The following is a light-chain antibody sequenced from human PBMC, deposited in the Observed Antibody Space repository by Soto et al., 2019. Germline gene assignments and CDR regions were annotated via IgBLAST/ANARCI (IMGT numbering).Light chain of an antibody. CDR3: QQYNKWPAYT. CDR1: QSVSSN. CDR2: GAS. J-gene: IGKJ2*01. V-gene: IGKV3-15*01. Sequence: EIVMTQSQANLSVSPGERATLSCRASQSVSSNLAWYQQKPCQAPRLLIYGASTRATGIPARFSGSGSGTEFTLTISSLQSEAFAVYYCQQYNKWPAYTFGQGTKLEIK.